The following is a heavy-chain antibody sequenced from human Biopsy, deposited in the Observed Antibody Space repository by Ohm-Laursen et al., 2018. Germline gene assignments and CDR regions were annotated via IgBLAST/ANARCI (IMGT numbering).Heavy chain of an antibody. V-gene: IGHV4-61*01. CDR1: GDSLTSGPEN. CDR3: TRATNSTGWPYYYFYGMDI. D-gene: IGHD2/OR15-2a*01. CDR2: IYSGGNT. Sequence: SETLSLTCTVSGDSLTSGPENWSWIRQSPGQGLEYIGFIYSGGNTNYSPSLKNRVTMSVDTSKNQFYLKLYSVTAADTAIYYCTRATNSTGWPYYYFYGMDIWGQGTTVTVSS. J-gene: IGHJ6*02.